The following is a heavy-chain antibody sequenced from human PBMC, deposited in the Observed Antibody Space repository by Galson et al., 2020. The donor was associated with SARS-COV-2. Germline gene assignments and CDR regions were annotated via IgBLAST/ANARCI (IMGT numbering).Heavy chain of an antibody. J-gene: IGHJ3*02. D-gene: IGHD6-13*01. CDR3: ARLDGYTSSWGDGAFDI. V-gene: IGHV4-39*01. CDR1: GGSISSSSYY. CDR2: IYSSGST. Sequence: ASETLSLTCTVSGGSISSSSYYWGWIRQPPGKGLEWVGNIYSSGSTYYNPSLKSRVTISVDASKNQFSLKLSSVTAADTAVFYCARLDGYTSSWGDGAFDIWGQGTMVTVSS.